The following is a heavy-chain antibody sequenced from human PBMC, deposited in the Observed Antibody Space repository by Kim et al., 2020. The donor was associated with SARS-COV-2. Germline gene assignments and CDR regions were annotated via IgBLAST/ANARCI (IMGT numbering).Heavy chain of an antibody. CDR1: GYTFTSYG. Sequence: ASVKVSCKASGYTFTSYGISWVRQAPGQGLEWMGWISAYNGNTNYAQKLQGRVTMTTDTSTSTAYMELRSLRSDDTAVYYCARDLNPWAAAIRGRDAFDIWGQGTMVTVSS. V-gene: IGHV1-18*04. D-gene: IGHD2-2*02. CDR3: ARDLNPWAAAIRGRDAFDI. J-gene: IGHJ3*02. CDR2: ISAYNGNT.